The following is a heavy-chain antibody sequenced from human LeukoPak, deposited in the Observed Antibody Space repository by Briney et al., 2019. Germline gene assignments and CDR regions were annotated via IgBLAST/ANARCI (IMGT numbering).Heavy chain of an antibody. CDR2: IYYSGST. CDR1: GGSISSGDYY. V-gene: IGHV4-30-4*01. D-gene: IGHD4-17*01. Sequence: SETLSLTCTVSGGSISSGDYYWSWIRQPPGKGLEWIGYIYYSGSTYYNPSLKSRVTISVDTSKNQFSLKLSSVTAADTAVYYCASSYGDSSGLVYWGQGTLVTVSS. CDR3: ASSYGDSSGLVY. J-gene: IGHJ4*02.